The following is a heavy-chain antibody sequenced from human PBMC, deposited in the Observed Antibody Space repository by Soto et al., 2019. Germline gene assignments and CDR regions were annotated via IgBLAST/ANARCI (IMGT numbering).Heavy chain of an antibody. CDR1: GFTFSSYA. CDR2: IWHDGSNK. D-gene: IGHD3-16*01. Sequence: QVQLVESGGGVVQPGRSLRLSCAASGFTFSSYAMHGVRQAPGKGLEWVAVIWHDGSNKYYADSVKGRFTISRDSSKNTLYLQMNGLRPDDTAVYYCARGGRWLQGNDYWGQGTLVTVSS. CDR3: ARGGRWLQGNDY. V-gene: IGHV3-30*04. J-gene: IGHJ4*02.